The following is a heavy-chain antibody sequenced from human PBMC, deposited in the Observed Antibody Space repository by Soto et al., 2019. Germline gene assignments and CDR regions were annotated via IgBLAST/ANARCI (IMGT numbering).Heavy chain of an antibody. CDR2: ISWNSGSI. D-gene: IGHD3-22*01. CDR1: GFTFDDYA. CDR3: AKDTYYDSSGYFDY. J-gene: IGHJ4*02. Sequence: SLKISCAASGFTFDDYAMHWVRQAPGKGLEWVSGISWNSGSIGYADSVKGRFTISRDNAKNSLYLQMNSLRAEDTALYYCAKDTYYDSSGYFDYWGQGTLVTVSS. V-gene: IGHV3-9*01.